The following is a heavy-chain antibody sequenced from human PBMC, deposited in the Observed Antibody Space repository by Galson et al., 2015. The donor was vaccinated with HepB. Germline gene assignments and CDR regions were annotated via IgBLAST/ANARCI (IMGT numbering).Heavy chain of an antibody. CDR1: GFTVSNYY. J-gene: IGHJ4*02. V-gene: IGHV3-66*02. Sequence: SLRVSCEASGFTVSNYYMSRVRQAPGKGLECVSIIYSGGSTYYADPVKGRFTISRDNSKNTLYLQMNSLRAEDTAVYYCATPNPLMAVAGTGGGIFNYWGQGTLVTVSS. CDR2: IYSGGST. D-gene: IGHD6-19*01. CDR3: ATPNPLMAVAGTGGGIFNY.